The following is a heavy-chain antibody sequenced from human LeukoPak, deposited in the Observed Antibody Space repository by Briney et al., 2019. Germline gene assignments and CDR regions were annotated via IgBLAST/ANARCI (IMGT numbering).Heavy chain of an antibody. CDR3: ARDSGAVGIVPAVDFDL. CDR2: IYHSGST. J-gene: IGHJ2*01. Sequence: PSETLSLTCAVSGGSISSGGYSWSWIRQPPGKGLEWIRYIYHSGSTYYNPSLKSRVTISVDRSKNQFSLKLSSVTAADTAVYYCARDSGAVGIVPAVDFDLWGRGTLVTVSS. V-gene: IGHV4-30-2*01. D-gene: IGHD2-2*01. CDR1: GGSISSGGYS.